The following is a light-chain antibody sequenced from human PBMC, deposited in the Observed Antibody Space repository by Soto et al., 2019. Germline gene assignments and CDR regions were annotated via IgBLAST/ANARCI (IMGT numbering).Light chain of an antibody. J-gene: IGLJ2*01. CDR1: SSDVGGYNY. V-gene: IGLV2-14*01. CDR3: SSYTSSSTPVV. CDR2: DVS. Sequence: SVLTQPASVSGSPGQSITISCTGTSSDVGGYNYVSWYQQHPGKAPKLMIYDVSNRPSGVSNRFSGSKSGNTASLTISGLQAEDEADDYCSSYTSSSTPVVFGGGTKLTVL.